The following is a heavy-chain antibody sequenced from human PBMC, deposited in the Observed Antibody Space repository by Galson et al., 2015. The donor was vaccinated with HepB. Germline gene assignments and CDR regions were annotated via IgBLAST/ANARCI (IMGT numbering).Heavy chain of an antibody. D-gene: IGHD6-13*01. CDR2: ISYDGSNK. Sequence: SLRLSCAASGFTFSSYAMHWVRQAPGKGLEWVAVISYDGSNKYYADSVKGRFTISRDNSKNTLYLQMNSLRAEDTAVYYCARDRYSSSWWIFYWGQGTLVTVSS. CDR3: ARDRYSSSWWIFY. CDR1: GFTFSSYA. J-gene: IGHJ4*02. V-gene: IGHV3-30*04.